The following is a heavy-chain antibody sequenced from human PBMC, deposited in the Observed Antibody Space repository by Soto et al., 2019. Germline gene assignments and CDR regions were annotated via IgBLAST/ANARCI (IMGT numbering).Heavy chain of an antibody. CDR3: ARHPSRRYYDSSGYYYPLVYGMDV. Sequence: PSETLSLTCTVSGDSISSSNYFWGWIRQPPGKGLEWIGTIFYSGSTNYNPSLKSRVTISVDTSKNQFSLKLTSVTAADTAVYYCARHPSRRYYDSSGYYYPLVYGMDVWGQGTTVTVSS. CDR2: IFYSGST. J-gene: IGHJ6*02. CDR1: GDSISSSNYF. D-gene: IGHD3-22*01. V-gene: IGHV4-39*01.